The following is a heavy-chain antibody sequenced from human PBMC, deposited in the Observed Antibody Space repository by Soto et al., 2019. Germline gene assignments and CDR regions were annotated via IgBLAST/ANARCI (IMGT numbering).Heavy chain of an antibody. J-gene: IGHJ6*02. D-gene: IGHD3-22*01. CDR1: GFTFSSYG. CDR2: ISYDGSNK. V-gene: IGHV3-30*18. CDR3: AKDIAYYDSSGYSQTYGMDV. Sequence: PGGSLRLSCAASGFTFSSYGMHWVHQAPGKGLEWVAVISYDGSNKYYADSVKGRFTISRDNSKNTLYLQMNSLRAEDTAVYYCAKDIAYYDSSGYSQTYGMDVWGQGTTVTVSS.